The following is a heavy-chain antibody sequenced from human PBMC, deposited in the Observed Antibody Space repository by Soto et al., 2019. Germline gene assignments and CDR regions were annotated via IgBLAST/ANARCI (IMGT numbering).Heavy chain of an antibody. CDR2: ISYSGST. CDR1: GASITTYY. CDR3: ARDWDSSGLFHP. Sequence: RSLTCSVSGASITTYYWSWIRQPPGKGLEWIESISYSGSTKYNPSLESRVMISLDTSKNQFSLRLTSVTAADTALYYCARDWDSSGLFHPWGQGALATVSS. D-gene: IGHD3-10*01. V-gene: IGHV4-59*01. J-gene: IGHJ5*02.